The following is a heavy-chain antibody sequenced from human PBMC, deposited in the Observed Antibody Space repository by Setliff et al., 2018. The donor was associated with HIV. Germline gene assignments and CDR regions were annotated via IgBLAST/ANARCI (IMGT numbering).Heavy chain of an antibody. J-gene: IGHJ6*03. V-gene: IGHV4-34*01. CDR3: NIYYYYFMDV. CDR2: INHSGST. CDR1: GGSFSGYY. Sequence: LSLTCAVYGGSFSGYYWSWIRQPPGKGLEWIGEINHSGSTNYNPSLKSRVTISVDTSKNQFSLRLSSVTAADTAVYYCNIYYYYFMDVWGKGTTVTVSS.